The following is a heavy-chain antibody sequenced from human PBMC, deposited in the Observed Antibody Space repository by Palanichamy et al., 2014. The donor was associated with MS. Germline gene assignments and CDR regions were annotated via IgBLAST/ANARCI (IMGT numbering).Heavy chain of an antibody. CDR2: MNPNSGNT. Sequence: QVQLVQSGAEVKKPGASVKVSCKAPGYTFTSYDINWVRQATGQGLEWMGWMNPNSGNTGYAQKFQGRVTMTRNTSISTAYMELSSLRSEDTAVYYCARIGKMATPDAFDIWGQGTMVTVSS. J-gene: IGHJ3*02. V-gene: IGHV1-8*01. CDR1: GYTFTSYD. D-gene: IGHD5-24*01. CDR3: ARIGKMATPDAFDI.